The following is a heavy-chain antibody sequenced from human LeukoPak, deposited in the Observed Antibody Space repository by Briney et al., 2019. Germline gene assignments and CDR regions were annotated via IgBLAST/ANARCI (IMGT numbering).Heavy chain of an antibody. V-gene: IGHV3-30-3*01. CDR3: VKIACSGGTCYPPLDY. D-gene: IGHD2-15*01. CDR1: GFTFSSYA. J-gene: IGHJ4*02. CDR2: ISYDGSNK. Sequence: GGSLRLSCAASGFTFSSYAMHWVRQAPGKGLEWVAVISYDGSNKYYADSVKGRFTISRDNSKNTLYLQMNSLRAEDTAVYYCVKIACSGGTCYPPLDYWGQGTLVTVSS.